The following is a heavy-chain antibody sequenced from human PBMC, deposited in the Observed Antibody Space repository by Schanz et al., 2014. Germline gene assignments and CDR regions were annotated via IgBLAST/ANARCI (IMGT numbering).Heavy chain of an antibody. CDR1: GFTFGDYA. Sequence: EVQLVESGGGLVQPGGSLRLSCAASGFTFGDYAMTWVRQAPGKGLEWVSAINTGVNTYYADSVKGRFTISRDNSKNTLYLQMNSLRAEDTAVYYCAKRRFGELRAFDIWGQGTMVTVSS. V-gene: IGHV3-23*04. CDR2: INTGVNT. J-gene: IGHJ3*02. CDR3: AKRRFGELRAFDI. D-gene: IGHD3-10*01.